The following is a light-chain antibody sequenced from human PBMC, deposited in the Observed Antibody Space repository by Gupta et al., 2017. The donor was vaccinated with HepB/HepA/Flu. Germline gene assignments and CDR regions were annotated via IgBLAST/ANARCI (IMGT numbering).Light chain of an antibody. CDR1: QDIGNY. V-gene: IGKV1-8*01. J-gene: IGKJ1*01. CDR2: DAT. Sequence: AIRITHSLSSFSASIGDRVTITCRPSQDIGNYLAWYQQRPGKAPTILIWDATTLQSGVPSRFSGSGSGTDFTLTISCLQSEDFATYYCQQYDCYLSWTFGQGTKVEMK. CDR3: QQYDCYLSWT.